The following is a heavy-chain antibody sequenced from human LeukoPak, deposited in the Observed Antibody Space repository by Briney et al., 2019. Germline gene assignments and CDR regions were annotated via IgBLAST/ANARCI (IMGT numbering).Heavy chain of an antibody. CDR2: ISNSETT. D-gene: IGHD2-15*01. CDR1: GGSVTSYY. CDR3: ARGYCSDERCPVFPS. V-gene: IGHV4-59*02. J-gene: IGHJ5*02. Sequence: SETLSLTCSDSGGSVTSYYWNWVRQTPGKGLEWIGYISNSETTDYGPSFKSRVTMSLDTSKNQFSLKLSSVTAADTGVYYCARGYCSDERCPVFPSWGQGTLVTVSS.